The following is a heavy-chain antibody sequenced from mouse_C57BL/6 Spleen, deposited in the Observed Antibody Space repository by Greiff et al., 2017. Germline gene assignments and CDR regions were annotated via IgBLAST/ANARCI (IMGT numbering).Heavy chain of an antibody. D-gene: IGHD2-14*01. CDR2: ISSGGDYI. J-gene: IGHJ3*01. CDR3: TRGADRMTWFAY. V-gene: IGHV5-9-1*02. CDR1: GFTFSSYA. Sequence: EVMLVESGEGLVKPGGSLKLSCAASGFTFSSYAMSWVRQTPEKRLEWVAYISSGGDYIYYADTVKGRFTISRDNARNTLYLQISSLKSEDTAMYYCTRGADRMTWFAYWGQGTLVTVSA.